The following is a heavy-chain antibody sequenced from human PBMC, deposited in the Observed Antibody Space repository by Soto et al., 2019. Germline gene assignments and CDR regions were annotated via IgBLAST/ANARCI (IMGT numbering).Heavy chain of an antibody. Sequence: EVQLLESGGGLVQPGGSLRLSCAASGLTFSSYAMSWVRQAPGKGLEWVSGISGSGISTYYADSVKGRFTISRDNSKNTLYLQMSSVRAEDTAVYYCAKNSASSAYSAFDYWGQGTLVTVSS. CDR1: GLTFSSYA. CDR3: AKNSASSAYSAFDY. V-gene: IGHV3-23*01. CDR2: ISGSGIST. D-gene: IGHD3-22*01. J-gene: IGHJ4*02.